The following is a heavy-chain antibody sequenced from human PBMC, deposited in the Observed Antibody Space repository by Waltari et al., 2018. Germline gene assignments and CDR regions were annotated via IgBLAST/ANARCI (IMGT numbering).Heavy chain of an antibody. V-gene: IGHV4-34*01. D-gene: IGHD6-13*01. J-gene: IGHJ6*02. CDR1: GGSFSGYY. Sequence: QVQLQQWGAGLLKPSETLSLTCAVYGGSFSGYYWSWIRQPPGKGLEWIGEINHSGSTNYNPALKSRVTISVDTSKNQFSLKLSSVTAADTAVYYCASVPGLGSSSLWLPPPTDYYDGMDVWGQGTTVTVSS. CDR2: INHSGST. CDR3: ASVPGLGSSSLWLPPPTDYYDGMDV.